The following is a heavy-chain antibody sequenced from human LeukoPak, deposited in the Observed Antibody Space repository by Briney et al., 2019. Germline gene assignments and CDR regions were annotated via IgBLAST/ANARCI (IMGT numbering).Heavy chain of an antibody. V-gene: IGHV4-59*01. CDR3: ARDSGIFGYPMDV. CDR1: GGSMSSYY. J-gene: IGHJ6*03. CDR2: IYFSGIT. Sequence: SATLSLTCTVSGGSMSSYYWSWIRQPPGKGLEWIGYIYFSGITNYNPSLKSRVTISVDASKKQFSLKLSSVTAADTAVYYCARDSGIFGYPMDVWGKGTTVTVSS. D-gene: IGHD3-3*01.